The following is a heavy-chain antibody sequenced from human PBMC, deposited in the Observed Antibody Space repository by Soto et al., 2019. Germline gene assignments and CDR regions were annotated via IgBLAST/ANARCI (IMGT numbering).Heavy chain of an antibody. CDR3: ARGISKYSSWYEPHTWFDA. Sequence: QVQLQESGPGLVKPSQTLSLTCNVSRGPINSPDYYWSWIRQSPGKGLEWIGYLYFNGGTQYNPSLRTPVSMSLDTSKKHFSLTMRSVTAADTAVYYCARGISKYSSWYEPHTWFDAWGQGALVTVSS. D-gene: IGHD6-13*01. V-gene: IGHV4-30-4*01. J-gene: IGHJ5*02. CDR1: RGPINSPDYY. CDR2: LYFNGGT.